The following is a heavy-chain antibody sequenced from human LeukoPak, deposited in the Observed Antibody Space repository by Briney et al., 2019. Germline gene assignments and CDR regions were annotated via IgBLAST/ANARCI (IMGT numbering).Heavy chain of an antibody. CDR3: AREVPYDTSRYYQPFDY. CDR2: MNPNSGNT. CDR1: GYTFTSYD. D-gene: IGHD3-22*01. V-gene: IGHV1-8*01. Sequence: GASVKVSCKASGYTFTSYDINWVRQATGQGLEWMGWMNPNSGNTGYAQKFQGRVTMTTDTSTSTAYMNLRSLRSDDTAVYYCAREVPYDTSRYYQPFDYWGQGTLVTVSS. J-gene: IGHJ4*02.